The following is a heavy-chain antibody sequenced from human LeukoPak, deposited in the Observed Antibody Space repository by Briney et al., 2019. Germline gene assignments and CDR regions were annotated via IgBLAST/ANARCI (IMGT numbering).Heavy chain of an antibody. D-gene: IGHD6-13*01. CDR1: GFTFSSYE. J-gene: IGHJ4*02. V-gene: IGHV3-48*03. CDR2: ISSSGNSI. Sequence: GGSLRLSCAASGFTFSSYEMNWVRQAPGKGLEWVSYISSSGNSIYYADSVMGRFTISRDNAKNSLYLQMNSLRAEDTAVYYCARYDAAAIDYWGQGTLVTVSS. CDR3: ARYDAAAIDY.